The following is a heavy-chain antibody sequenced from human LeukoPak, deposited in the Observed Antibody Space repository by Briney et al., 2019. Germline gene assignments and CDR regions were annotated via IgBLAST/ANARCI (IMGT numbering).Heavy chain of an antibody. CDR1: GFIFSTYG. CDR3: ARGRGYFDY. V-gene: IGHV3-33*01. Sequence: GGSLRLSCTASGFIFSTYGMHWVRQAPGKGLEWVAIIWFDGTEKYYADSVKGRFTISRDNSKNTLYLQMNSLRDEDTAVYYCARGRGYFDYWGQGTLVTVSS. J-gene: IGHJ4*02. CDR2: IWFDGTEK.